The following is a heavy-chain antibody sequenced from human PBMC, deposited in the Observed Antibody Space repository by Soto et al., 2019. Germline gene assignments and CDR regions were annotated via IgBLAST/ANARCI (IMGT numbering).Heavy chain of an antibody. J-gene: IGHJ4*02. CDR1: EGTFNSYA. Sequence: QAQVVQSGAEVRKPGSSVKLSGKASEGTFNSYAIAWVRQAPGQGLEWMGGIIPYYNTLNYAQKFQDRVTVTADDSTKTVYMELSSLRSDDTAVYFCASGASRWYPYFFDSWAQGTLVTVSS. V-gene: IGHV1-69*01. D-gene: IGHD6-13*01. CDR2: IIPYYNTL. CDR3: ASGASRWYPYFFDS.